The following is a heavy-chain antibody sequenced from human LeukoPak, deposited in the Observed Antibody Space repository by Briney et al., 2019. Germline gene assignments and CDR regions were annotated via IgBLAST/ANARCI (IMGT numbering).Heavy chain of an antibody. V-gene: IGHV3-30-3*01. Sequence: PGRSLRLSCAASGFTFSSYAMHWVRQAPGKGLECMAFISNDGSTIWYADSVKGRFTISRDNSKNTLSLQMNSLRAEDTAVYYCARDAHAFNMWGQGTMVTVSS. CDR3: ARDAHAFNM. CDR1: GFTFSSYA. CDR2: ISNDGSTI. J-gene: IGHJ3*02.